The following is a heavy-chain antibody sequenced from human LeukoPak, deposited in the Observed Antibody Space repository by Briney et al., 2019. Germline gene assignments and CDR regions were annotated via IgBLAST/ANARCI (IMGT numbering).Heavy chain of an antibody. CDR1: GGSISSSSHY. Sequence: SETLSLTCTVSGGSISSSSHYWGWIRQPPGKGLEWIGEINHSGSTNYNPSLKSRVTISVDTSKNQFSLKLSSVTAADTAVYYCARWIQSAVQLWGQGTLVTVSS. CDR3: ARWIQSAVQL. V-gene: IGHV4-39*07. CDR2: INHSGST. D-gene: IGHD5-18*01. J-gene: IGHJ4*02.